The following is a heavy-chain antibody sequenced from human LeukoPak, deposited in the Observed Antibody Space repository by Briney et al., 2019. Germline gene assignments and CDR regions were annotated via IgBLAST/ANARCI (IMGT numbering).Heavy chain of an antibody. CDR2: IATDGSI. V-gene: IGHV3-48*03. Sequence: GGSLRLSCAASGFIVSSVEMNSGREAPGRGLEWISFIATDGSINHAASVKGRFTLSRDSAQNSLYLHMSTLRAEDTAVYYCSTSLSGWGTYHYMDVWGKGTTVTISS. J-gene: IGHJ6*03. D-gene: IGHD3-16*01. CDR3: STSLSGWGTYHYMDV. CDR1: GFIVSSVE.